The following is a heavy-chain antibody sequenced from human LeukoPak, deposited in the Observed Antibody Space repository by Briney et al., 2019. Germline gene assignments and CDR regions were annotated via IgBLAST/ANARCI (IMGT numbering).Heavy chain of an antibody. J-gene: IGHJ4*02. Sequence: GPLRLSCAASGFAFSTYEMNWVRQAPGKGRAWVSYISSSGTTISYAESVKGRFTISRDNAKSSLYLQMNSLRAEDTAVYYCARDIMIYWGQGTLVTVSS. CDR3: ARDIMIY. CDR2: ISSSGTTI. D-gene: IGHD3-16*01. V-gene: IGHV3-48*03. CDR1: GFAFSTYE.